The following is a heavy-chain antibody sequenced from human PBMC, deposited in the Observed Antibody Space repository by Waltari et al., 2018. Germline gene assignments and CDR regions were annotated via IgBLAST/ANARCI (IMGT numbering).Heavy chain of an antibody. CDR3: ASYSSRPRGYFDY. Sequence: EVQLVETGGGLIQPGGSLRLSCAASGFTVSSNYMSWVRQAPGKGLEWVSVIYSGGSTYYADSVKGRFTISRDNSKNTLYLQMNSLRAEDTAVYYCASYSSRPRGYFDYWGQGTLVTVSS. D-gene: IGHD6-13*01. J-gene: IGHJ4*02. V-gene: IGHV3-53*02. CDR1: GFTVSSNY. CDR2: IYSGGST.